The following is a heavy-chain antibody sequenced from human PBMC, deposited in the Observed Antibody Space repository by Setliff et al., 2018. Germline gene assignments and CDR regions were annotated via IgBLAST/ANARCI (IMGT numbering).Heavy chain of an antibody. CDR2: INPNSGDT. D-gene: IGHD1-26*01. CDR1: GYTFGAHY. V-gene: IGHV1-2*02. CDR3: ARHSGRYYVPGTLDS. Sequence: ASVKVSCKASGYTFGAHYIHWVRQAPGQGFEWMGWINPNSGDTNYALNFHDRLRITADESTSTAYMEVSSLRSDDTAIYFCARHSGRYYVPGTLDSWGQGTLVTVSS. J-gene: IGHJ4*02.